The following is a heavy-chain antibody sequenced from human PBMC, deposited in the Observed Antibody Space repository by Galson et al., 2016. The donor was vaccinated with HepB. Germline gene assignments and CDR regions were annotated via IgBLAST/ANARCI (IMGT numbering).Heavy chain of an antibody. V-gene: IGHV1-18*01. CDR1: GYTFTSYG. Sequence: SVKVSCKASGYTFTSYGISWVRQAPGQGLEWMGWISPYNANTNSGQKLQDRVTMTADTFTNTAYMELRSLKSDDTAVYYCARNDYSQSGDHYNYYGMDVWGQGTTVTVSS. CDR2: ISPYNANT. CDR3: ARNDYSQSGDHYNYYGMDV. J-gene: IGHJ6*02. D-gene: IGHD4-11*01.